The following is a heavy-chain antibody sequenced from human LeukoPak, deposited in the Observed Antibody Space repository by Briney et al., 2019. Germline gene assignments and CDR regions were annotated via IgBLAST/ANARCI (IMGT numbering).Heavy chain of an antibody. CDR3: ARDLVPAAMWGYYYYGMDV. D-gene: IGHD2-2*01. CDR2: IIAYNGNT. CDR1: GYTFTSYG. Sequence: GASVKVSCKASGYTFTSYGLSWVRQAPGQGVEGVGWIIAYNGNTNYAQTLQGRVAMTTDTSTSTAYLELRSLRSDDTAVYYCARDLVPAAMWGYYYYGMDVWGQGTTVTVSS. V-gene: IGHV1-18*01. J-gene: IGHJ6*02.